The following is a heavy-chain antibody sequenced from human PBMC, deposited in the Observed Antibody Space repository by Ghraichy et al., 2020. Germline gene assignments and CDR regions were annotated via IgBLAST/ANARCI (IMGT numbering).Heavy chain of an antibody. Sequence: LSLTCAASGFTFSSYSMNWVRQAPGKGLEWVSSISSSSSYIYYADSVKGRFTISRDNAKNSLYLQMNSLRAEDTAVYYCARDIRGVAYCGGDCYPEGFQHWGQGTLVTVSS. CDR3: ARDIRGVAYCGGDCYPEGFQH. V-gene: IGHV3-21*01. J-gene: IGHJ1*01. CDR2: ISSSSSYI. D-gene: IGHD2-21*02. CDR1: GFTFSSYS.